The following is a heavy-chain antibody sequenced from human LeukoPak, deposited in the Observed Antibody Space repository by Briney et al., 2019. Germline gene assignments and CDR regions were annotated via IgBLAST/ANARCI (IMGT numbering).Heavy chain of an antibody. Sequence: GGSLRLSCTASGFTFGDYAMSWVRQAPGKGLEWVGFIRSKAYGGTTEYAASVKGRFTISRDDSKSIAYLQMNSLKTEDTAVYYCTRDGGYTSNYYYYYYMDVWGKGTTVTVSS. CDR3: TRDGGYTSNYYYYYYMDV. V-gene: IGHV3-49*04. CDR2: IRSKAYGGTT. D-gene: IGHD2-2*02. CDR1: GFTFGDYA. J-gene: IGHJ6*03.